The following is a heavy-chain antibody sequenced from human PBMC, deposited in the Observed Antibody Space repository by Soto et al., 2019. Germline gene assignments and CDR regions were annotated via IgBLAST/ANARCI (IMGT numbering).Heavy chain of an antibody. D-gene: IGHD3-9*01. CDR1: GGTFNNYG. CDR2: IIPMIRRT. Sequence: QVQLVQSGAEVKKPGSSVKVSCKASGGTFNNYGMGWVRQAPGQGLEWMGGIIPMIRRTNYAQKVQGRVTLTADASRSKAYMVLRSIRSEDKAVDYCASGDYDVLTGSSYDDWGQGTLVTVSS. V-gene: IGHV1-69*01. J-gene: IGHJ4*02. CDR3: ASGDYDVLTGSSYDD.